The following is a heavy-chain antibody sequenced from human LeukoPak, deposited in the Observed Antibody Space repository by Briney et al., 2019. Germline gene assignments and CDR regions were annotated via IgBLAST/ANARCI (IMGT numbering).Heavy chain of an antibody. CDR2: ISSSSSYI. CDR1: GFTFSSYS. CDR3: ARDITFPDY. Sequence: GGSLRLSCAASGFTFSSYSMNWVRQAPGKGLEWVSYISSSSSYIYYAESVKGRFTISRDNAKNSLYLQMSSLRAEDTAVYYCARDITFPDYWGQGTLVTVSS. V-gene: IGHV3-21*05. J-gene: IGHJ4*02.